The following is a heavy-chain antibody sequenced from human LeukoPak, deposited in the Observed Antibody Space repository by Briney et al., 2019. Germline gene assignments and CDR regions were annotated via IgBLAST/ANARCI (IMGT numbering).Heavy chain of an antibody. J-gene: IGHJ4*02. CDR2: IYSGGST. CDR1: GFTVSSNY. D-gene: IGHD4-17*01. Sequence: GGSLRLSCAASGFTVSSNYMSWVRRAPGKGLEWVSVIYSGGSTYYADSVKGRFTVSRDNSKNTLYLQMNSLRAEDTAVYYCARDPSYDDYEGYWGQGTLVTVSS. CDR3: ARDPSYDDYEGY. V-gene: IGHV3-53*01.